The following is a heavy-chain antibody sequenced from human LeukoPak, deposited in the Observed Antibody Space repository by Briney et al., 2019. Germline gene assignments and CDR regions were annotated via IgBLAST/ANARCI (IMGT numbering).Heavy chain of an antibody. CDR2: MNPNSGNT. D-gene: IGHD1-20*01. CDR3: ARGYNWNGYYYYGIDV. J-gene: IGHJ6*02. CDR1: GYTFTSYD. V-gene: IGHV1-8*01. Sequence: ASVKVPCKASGYTFTSYDINWVRQATGQGLEWMGWMNPNSGNTGSAQKFQGRVTMTRDTSISTAYMELSSLRSEDTAVYYCARGYNWNGYYYYGIDVWGQGTTLTVSS.